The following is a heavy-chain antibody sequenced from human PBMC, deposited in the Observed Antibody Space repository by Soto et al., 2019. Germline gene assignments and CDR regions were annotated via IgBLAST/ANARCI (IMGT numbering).Heavy chain of an antibody. CDR3: AKNPNDFWSGYYRFNWFDP. Sequence: GSLRLSCAASGFTFSSYAMSWVRQAPGKGLEWVSAISGSGGSTYYAEPGKGRFTIYRGNSKNTLYLQMTSLRAEDTAVYYCAKNPNDFWSGYYRFNWFDPWGQGTLVTVSS. CDR2: ISGSGGST. CDR1: GFTFSSYA. V-gene: IGHV3-23*01. D-gene: IGHD3-3*01. J-gene: IGHJ5*02.